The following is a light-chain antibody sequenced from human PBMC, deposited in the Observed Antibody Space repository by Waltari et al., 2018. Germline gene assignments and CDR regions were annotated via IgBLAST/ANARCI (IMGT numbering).Light chain of an antibody. CDR1: QSVSSA. J-gene: IGKJ1*01. CDR2: GAS. Sequence: EIVLTQSPGTLSLSPGERATLSCRASQSVSSALAWYQQKPGQAPRLLIYGASTRATGIPERFSGGGSGTDFSLTISRLEPEDFAVYYCQHYVSLPATFGQGTKVEIK. CDR3: QHYVSLPAT. V-gene: IGKV3-20*01.